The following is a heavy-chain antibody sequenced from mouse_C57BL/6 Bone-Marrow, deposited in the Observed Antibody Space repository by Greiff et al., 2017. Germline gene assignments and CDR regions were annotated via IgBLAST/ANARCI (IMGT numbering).Heavy chain of an antibody. CDR1: GYTFTSYG. D-gene: IGHD2-4*01. Sequence: VKLQESGAELARPGASVKLSCKASGYTFTSYGISWVKQRTGQGLEWIGEIYPRSGNTYYNEKFKGKATLTADKSSSTAYMELRSLTSEDSAVYFCAREKVYYDYPYYAMDYWGQGTSVTVSS. J-gene: IGHJ4*01. CDR3: AREKVYYDYPYYAMDY. CDR2: IYPRSGNT. V-gene: IGHV1-81*01.